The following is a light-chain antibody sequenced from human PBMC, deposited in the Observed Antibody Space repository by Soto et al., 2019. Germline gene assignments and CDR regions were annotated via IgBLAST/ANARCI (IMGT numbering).Light chain of an antibody. CDR3: QQLNSYPPLT. V-gene: IGKV1-9*01. J-gene: IGKJ5*01. CDR2: AAS. CDR1: QGISSY. Sequence: DIQLTQSPSFLSASVGDRVTITCRASQGISSYLAWYQQKPGKAPKLLIYAASTLQSGVPSRFSGSGSGTEFTLTISRLQPEDFATYYCQQLNSYPPLTFGQGTRLEI.